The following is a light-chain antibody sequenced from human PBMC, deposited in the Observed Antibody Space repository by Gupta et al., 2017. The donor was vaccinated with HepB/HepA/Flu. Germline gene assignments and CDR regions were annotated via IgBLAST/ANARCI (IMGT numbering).Light chain of an antibody. CDR3: QSEAASSDTYPGV. CDR2: KDT. J-gene: IGLJ3*02. Sequence: SYELTQPPSVSVSPGQTATITCSGDAMPKQYAYWYQQKPGQAPLLLIYKDTERPSGIPERFSGSTSGTTVTLTISGVQAEDEADYDCQSEAASSDTYPGVFGGGTKLTVL. V-gene: IGLV3-25*03. CDR1: AMPKQY.